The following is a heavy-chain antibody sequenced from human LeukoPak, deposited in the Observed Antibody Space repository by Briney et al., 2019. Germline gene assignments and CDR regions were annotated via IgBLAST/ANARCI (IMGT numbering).Heavy chain of an antibody. CDR1: GFTVSSNY. V-gene: IGHV3-53*01. CDR3: ARDGGYCSSTSCYNLFDY. J-gene: IGHJ4*02. CDR2: IYSGGST. Sequence: GGSLRLSCAASGFTVSSNYMSWVRQAPGKGLEWVSVIYSGGSTYYADSVKGRFTISRDNSKNTLYLQMNSLRAEDTAVYYCARDGGYCSSTSCYNLFDYWGQGTLVTVSS. D-gene: IGHD2-2*02.